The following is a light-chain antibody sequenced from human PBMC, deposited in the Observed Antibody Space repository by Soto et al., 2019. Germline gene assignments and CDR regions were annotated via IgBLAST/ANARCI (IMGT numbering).Light chain of an antibody. CDR1: QSVSSSY. CDR2: GAS. Sequence: EIVLTQSPGTLSLSPGERATLSCRASQSVSSSYLAWYQQKPGQAPRLLIYGASIRATGIPDRFSSSGSGTDFTLTISSLEPEDFAVYYCQQYGSSSWTFGQGTKVEIK. V-gene: IGKV3-20*01. J-gene: IGKJ1*01. CDR3: QQYGSSSWT.